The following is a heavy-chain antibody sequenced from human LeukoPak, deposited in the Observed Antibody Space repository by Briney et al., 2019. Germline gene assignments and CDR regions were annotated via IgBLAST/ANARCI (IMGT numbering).Heavy chain of an antibody. J-gene: IGHJ6*02. CDR1: GFTFSSYA. Sequence: PGGSLRLSCAASGFTFSSYAMHWVRQAPGKGLEWVAVISYDGSNKYYADSVKGRFTISRDNSKNTLYLQMNSLRAEDTAVYYCAKWYSQVYDFWSGYYNGGMDVWGQGTTVTVSS. V-gene: IGHV3-30-3*01. D-gene: IGHD3-3*01. CDR3: AKWYSQVYDFWSGYYNGGMDV. CDR2: ISYDGSNK.